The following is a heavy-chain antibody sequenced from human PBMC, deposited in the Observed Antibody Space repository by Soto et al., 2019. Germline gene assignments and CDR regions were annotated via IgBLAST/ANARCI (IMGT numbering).Heavy chain of an antibody. V-gene: IGHV3-23*01. CDR1: GFTLNSYA. D-gene: IGHD3-22*01. CDR2: ISARGEKT. Sequence: GGSLRLSCAASGFTLNSYAMNWVRQAPGKGLEWVSGISARGEKTYYADSVKGRFTISRGNSKNTVYLQMNSLRAKDTAVFYCAKALPMYYYDSSGYSDYYYDMDVWDQGTTVTVSS. CDR3: AKALPMYYYDSSGYSDYYYDMDV. J-gene: IGHJ6*02.